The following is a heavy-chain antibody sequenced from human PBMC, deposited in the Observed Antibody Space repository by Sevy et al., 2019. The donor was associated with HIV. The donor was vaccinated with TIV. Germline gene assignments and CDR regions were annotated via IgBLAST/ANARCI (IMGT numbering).Heavy chain of an antibody. CDR1: GFTVTFNS. V-gene: IGHV3-53*01. J-gene: IGHJ4*02. Sequence: GGSLRLSCAASGFTVTFNSMSWVRQAPGRGLVWVSVIYVGRNTYYADSVKGRFTIFKDSFKDTVDLQMDSLRPEDSGVYYCVRERAGIDYWGQGTLVTVSS. CDR3: VRERAGIDY. CDR2: IYVGRNT. D-gene: IGHD6-19*01.